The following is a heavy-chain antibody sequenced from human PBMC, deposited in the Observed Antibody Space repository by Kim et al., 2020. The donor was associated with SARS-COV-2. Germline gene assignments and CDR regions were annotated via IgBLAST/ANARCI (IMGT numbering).Heavy chain of an antibody. J-gene: IGHJ3*02. CDR2: ISYDGSNK. CDR3: AKEDYDSSGYLGI. D-gene: IGHD3-22*01. V-gene: IGHV3-30*18. Sequence: GGSLRLSCAASGFTFSSYGMHWVRQAPGKGLEWVAVISYDGSNKYYADSVKGRFTISRDNSKNTLYLQMNSLRAEDTAVYYCAKEDYDSSGYLGIWGQG. CDR1: GFTFSSYG.